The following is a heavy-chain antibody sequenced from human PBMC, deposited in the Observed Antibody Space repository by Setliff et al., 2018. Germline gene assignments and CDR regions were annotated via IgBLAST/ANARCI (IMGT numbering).Heavy chain of an antibody. V-gene: IGHV5-51*01. CDR2: IYPGDSDT. Sequence: GESLKISCKGSGYSFTTCWIGWVRQMPGKGLEWMGIIYPGDSDTRYSPSFQGQVTISADKSISTAYLQWSSLKASDTAMYYCARQRWTSGYCSGGSCLMDYWCQGTLVTVSS. CDR3: ARQRWTSGYCSGGSCLMDY. D-gene: IGHD2-15*01. CDR1: GYSFTTCW. J-gene: IGHJ4*02.